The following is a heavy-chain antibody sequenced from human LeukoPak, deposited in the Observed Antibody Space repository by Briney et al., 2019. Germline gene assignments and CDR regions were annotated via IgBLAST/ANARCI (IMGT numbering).Heavy chain of an antibody. V-gene: IGHV3-30*18. Sequence: GGSLRLSCAGSGVTLSPYAMHWARQAPGKGLEWVALISNDGSNKYYADSVKGRFTISRDNSKNTLDLQMNSLRAEDTAVYYCAKDGYCSSTSCYPNYFDSWGQGTLVIVSS. D-gene: IGHD2-2*03. CDR2: ISNDGSNK. CDR1: GVTLSPYA. CDR3: AKDGYCSSTSCYPNYFDS. J-gene: IGHJ4*02.